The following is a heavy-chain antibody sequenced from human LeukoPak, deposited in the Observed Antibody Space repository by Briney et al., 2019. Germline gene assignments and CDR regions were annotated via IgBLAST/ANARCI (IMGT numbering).Heavy chain of an antibody. D-gene: IGHD3-9*01. CDR2: VDTEDGET. CDR1: GYTVTELS. Sequence: ASVNVSCKVSGYTVTELSIHWVRLAPGTGQERMGGVDTEDGETLYAQKFQRRVTMTEDTSTDTAYMELSSRRSEVTAVYYCATGVDILTGYYKYYFDYWGQGTLVTVSS. J-gene: IGHJ4*02. V-gene: IGHV1-24*01. CDR3: ATGVDILTGYYKYYFDY.